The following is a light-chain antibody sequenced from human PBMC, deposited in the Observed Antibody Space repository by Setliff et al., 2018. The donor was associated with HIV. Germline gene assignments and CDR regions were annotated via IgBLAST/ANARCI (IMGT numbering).Light chain of an antibody. CDR2: YDS. CDR3: QVWHSSSDHPYV. CDR1: NIGSES. J-gene: IGLJ1*01. Sequence: SYELTQPPSVSVAPGKTARITCGGNNIGSESVHWYQQKPGQAPVLVIYYDSDRPSGIPERFSGSKSGNTATLTISRVEAWDEADYYCQVWHSSSDHPYVFGTGTKVTVL. V-gene: IGLV3-21*04.